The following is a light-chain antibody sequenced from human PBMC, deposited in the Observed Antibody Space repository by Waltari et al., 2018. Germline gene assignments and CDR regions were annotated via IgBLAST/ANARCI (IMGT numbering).Light chain of an antibody. Sequence: DIQRTQSPPALSASVRDRVTITCRASQSISHYLNWYQQKPHQAPKLMMFGASSLQSGVPSRCSGSGSGTDFTLTINNLQPEDFATYYCQQSYSSPWTFGQGTRVEIK. CDR2: GAS. V-gene: IGKV1-39*01. CDR1: QSISHY. CDR3: QQSYSSPWT. J-gene: IGKJ1*01.